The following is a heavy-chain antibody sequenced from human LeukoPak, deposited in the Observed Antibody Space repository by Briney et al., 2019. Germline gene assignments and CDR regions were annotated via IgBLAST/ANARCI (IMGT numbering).Heavy chain of an antibody. CDR3: AKRRGSGSYSD. Sequence: GGSLRLSCAASGFTFSSYAMSWVRQAPGKGREWVSAISGSGGSTYYADSAKGRFTISRDNSKNTLYLQMNSLRAEDTAVYYCAKRRGSGSYSDWGQGTLVTVSS. CDR1: GFTFSSYA. CDR2: ISGSGGST. D-gene: IGHD3-10*01. V-gene: IGHV3-23*01. J-gene: IGHJ4*02.